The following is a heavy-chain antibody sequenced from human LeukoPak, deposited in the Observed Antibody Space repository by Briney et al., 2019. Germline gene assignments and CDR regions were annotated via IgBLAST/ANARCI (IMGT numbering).Heavy chain of an antibody. CDR1: GYTFTSYG. Sequence: GAAVTVSFKASGYTFTSYGSSWVRQAPGQGLEWMGWISAYNGNTNYAQKLQGRVTMTTDTSTSTAYMELRSLRSDDTAVYYCARDGAAAGDFDYWGQGTLVTVSS. CDR3: ARDGAAAGDFDY. V-gene: IGHV1-18*04. J-gene: IGHJ4*02. CDR2: ISAYNGNT. D-gene: IGHD6-13*01.